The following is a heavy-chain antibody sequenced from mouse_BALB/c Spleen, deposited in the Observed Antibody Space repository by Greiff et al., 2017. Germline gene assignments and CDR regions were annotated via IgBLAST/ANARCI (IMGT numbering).Heavy chain of an antibody. CDR3: AREDWERYFDY. CDR2: IWGDGST. J-gene: IGHJ2*01. Sequence: VQLQESGPGLVAPSQSLSITCTVSGFSLTGYGVNWVRQPPGKGLEWLGMIWGDGSTDYNSALKSRLSISKDNSKSQVFLKMNSLQTDDTARYYCAREDWERYFDYWGQGTTLTVSS. D-gene: IGHD4-1*01. CDR1: GFSLTGYG. V-gene: IGHV2-6-7*01.